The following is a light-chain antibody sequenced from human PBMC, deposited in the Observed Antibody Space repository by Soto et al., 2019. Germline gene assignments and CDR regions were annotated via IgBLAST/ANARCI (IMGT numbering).Light chain of an antibody. CDR1: QSVLYSSNNKNY. CDR3: QQYYSTPRT. J-gene: IGKJ1*01. Sequence: DIVMTQTPDSLAVSPGERATINCKSSQSVLYSSNNKNYLAWYQQKPGQPPNLLIYWPSTPESGVPDRVSGSGSGTDFTLTISSLQAEDVAVYYCQQYYSTPRTVGQGTKMEIK. CDR2: WPS. V-gene: IGKV4-1*01.